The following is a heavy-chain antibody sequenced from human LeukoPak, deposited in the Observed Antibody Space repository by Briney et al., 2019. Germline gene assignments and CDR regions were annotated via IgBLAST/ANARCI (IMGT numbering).Heavy chain of an antibody. CDR1: GYTFTSYG. J-gene: IGHJ6*02. V-gene: IGHV1-18*01. CDR2: ISAYNGNT. CDR3: ARWAYYYGSGSYYRGIVYYYGMDV. D-gene: IGHD3-10*01. Sequence: ASVKVSCKASGYTFTSYGISWVRQAPGQGLEWMGWISAYNGNTNYAQKLQGRVTMTTDTSTSTAYMELRSLRSDDTAVYYCARWAYYYGSGSYYRGIVYYYGMDVWGQGTTVTVSS.